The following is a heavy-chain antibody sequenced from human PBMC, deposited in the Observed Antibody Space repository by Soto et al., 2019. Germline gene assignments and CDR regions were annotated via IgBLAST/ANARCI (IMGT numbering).Heavy chain of an antibody. CDR2: INHSGST. J-gene: IGHJ6*02. V-gene: IGHV4-34*01. CDR1: GGSFSGYY. Sequence: SETRSLTWAVYGGSFSGYYWSGIRHPPGKGLAWIGEINHSGSTNYNPSLKSRVTISVDTSKNQFSLKLSSVTAADTAVYYCARGGGRIAARLKDYYYYGMDVWGQGTTVTVSS. D-gene: IGHD6-6*01. CDR3: ARGGGRIAARLKDYYYYGMDV.